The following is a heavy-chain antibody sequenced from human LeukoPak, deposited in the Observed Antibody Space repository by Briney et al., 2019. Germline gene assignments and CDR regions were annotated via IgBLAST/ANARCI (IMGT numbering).Heavy chain of an antibody. Sequence: GGSLRLSCAASGFTFSSYSMNWVRQASGKRLEWISYISGTSSIIYYTPSVKGRFTISRDNGKYSLYLQMNSLRGDDTAVYFCARGTWDGDRTFDIWGQGAMVTVSS. V-gene: IGHV3-48*01. CDR2: ISGTSSII. J-gene: IGHJ3*02. CDR3: ARGTWDGDRTFDI. CDR1: GFTFSSYS. D-gene: IGHD5-24*01.